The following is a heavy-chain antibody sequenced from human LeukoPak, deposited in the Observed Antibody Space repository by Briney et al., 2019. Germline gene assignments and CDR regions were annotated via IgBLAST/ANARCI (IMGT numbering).Heavy chain of an antibody. Sequence: SETLSLTCTVSGGSISSYYWSWIRQPPGKGLEWIGYIYYSGSTNYNPFLKSRVTISVDTSKNQFSLKLSSVTAADTAVYYCARDFGGSYYPYWGQGTLVTVSS. V-gene: IGHV4-59*01. CDR1: GGSISSYY. D-gene: IGHD1-26*01. CDR2: IYYSGST. J-gene: IGHJ4*02. CDR3: ARDFGGSYYPY.